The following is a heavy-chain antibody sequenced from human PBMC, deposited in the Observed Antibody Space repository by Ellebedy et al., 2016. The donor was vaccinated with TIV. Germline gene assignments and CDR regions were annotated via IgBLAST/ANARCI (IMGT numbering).Heavy chain of an antibody. V-gene: IGHV3-30*04. CDR2: ISYDGSNK. CDR1: GFTFSSYA. CDR3: ASGSWLLPQYPDY. D-gene: IGHD3-22*01. Sequence: GESLKISXAASGFTFSSYAMHWVRQAPGKGLEWVAVISYDGSNKYYADSVKGRFTISRDNSKNTLYLQMNSLRAEDTAVYYCASGSWLLPQYPDYWGQGTLVTVSS. J-gene: IGHJ4*02.